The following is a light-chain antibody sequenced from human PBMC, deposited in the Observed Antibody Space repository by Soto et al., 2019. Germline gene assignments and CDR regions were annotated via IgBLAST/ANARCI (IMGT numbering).Light chain of an antibody. CDR2: SAS. CDR3: QQLTPFPLT. Sequence: DIPLTQSPSFLSASVGDRVNITCRASQGIRNSLAWFQQKSGQAPNLLMYSASVLQSGVPSRFSRSGSETEFLLPISSLQPEDFATYYCQQLTPFPLTFGGGTKVEVK. CDR1: QGIRNS. J-gene: IGKJ4*01. V-gene: IGKV1-9*01.